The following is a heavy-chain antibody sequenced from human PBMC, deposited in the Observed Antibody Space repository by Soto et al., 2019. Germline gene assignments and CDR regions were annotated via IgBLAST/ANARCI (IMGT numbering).Heavy chain of an antibody. CDR2: ISGSGGSA. CDR3: AKIPGVAAAGLKQYLDY. Sequence: EVQLLDSGGGLVQPGGSLRLSCAASGLTFRNYAMSWVRQAPGKGLDWVSTISGSGGSAHYADSVKGRFTISRDNSKNTLYLQMNSLRAEDTAIYYCAKIPGVAAAGLKQYLDYWGQGTLVTVSS. V-gene: IGHV3-23*01. J-gene: IGHJ4*02. D-gene: IGHD6-13*01. CDR1: GLTFRNYA.